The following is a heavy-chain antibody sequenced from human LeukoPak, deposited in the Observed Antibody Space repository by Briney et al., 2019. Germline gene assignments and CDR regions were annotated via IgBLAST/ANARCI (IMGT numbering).Heavy chain of an antibody. CDR1: GGTFSSYA. V-gene: IGHV1-69*04. D-gene: IGHD2-2*01. CDR2: IIPILGIA. CDR3: ASEDGRYCSSTSCYHY. Sequence: GASVKVSCKASGGTFSSYAISWVRQAPGQGLEWMGRIIPILGIANYAQKFQGRVTITADKSTSTAYMELSSLRSEDTAVYYCASEDGRYCSSTSCYHYWGQGTLVTVSS. J-gene: IGHJ4*02.